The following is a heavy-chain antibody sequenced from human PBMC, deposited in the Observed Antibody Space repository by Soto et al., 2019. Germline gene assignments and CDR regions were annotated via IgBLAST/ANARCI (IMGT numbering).Heavy chain of an antibody. J-gene: IGHJ4*02. CDR2: INSDGSST. CDR1: GFTFSSYW. Sequence: GGSLRLSCAASGFTFSSYWMHWVRQAPGKGLVWVSRINSDGSSTSYADSVKGRFTIYRDNAKNTLYLQMNSLRAEDTAVYYCARDGAVAGTFDYWGQGTLVTVSS. CDR3: ARDGAVAGTFDY. V-gene: IGHV3-74*01. D-gene: IGHD6-19*01.